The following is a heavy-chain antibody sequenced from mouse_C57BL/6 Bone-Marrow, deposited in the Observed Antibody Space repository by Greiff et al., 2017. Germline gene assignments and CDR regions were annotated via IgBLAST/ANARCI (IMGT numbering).Heavy chain of an antibody. V-gene: IGHV1-81*01. Sequence: QVQLQQSGAELARPGASVKLSCKASGYTFTSYGISWVKQRTGQGLEWIGEIYPRSGNTYYNEKFKGKATLTADKSSSTAYMELRSLTSEDSAVYFCARPGYYVGGYFGVWGTGTTVTVSS. CDR1: GYTFTSYG. D-gene: IGHD2-3*01. J-gene: IGHJ1*03. CDR2: IYPRSGNT. CDR3: ARPGYYVGGYFGV.